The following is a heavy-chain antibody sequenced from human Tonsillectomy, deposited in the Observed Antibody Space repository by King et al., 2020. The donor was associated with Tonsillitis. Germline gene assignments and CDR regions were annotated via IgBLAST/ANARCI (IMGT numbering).Heavy chain of an antibody. D-gene: IGHD3-10*01. J-gene: IGHJ3*02. V-gene: IGHV1-2*02. CDR3: AKIGTAYGAFDI. CDR2: ISPNSGGT. Sequence: AQLVQSGAEVKKPGASVKVSCKASGYTFTGYHMHWVLQARGQGLERMRWISPNSGGTNYAQMFEGRGTMTRETSITTAYIELSGLRSDDTAVYYCAKIGTAYGAFDIWGQGTMVTVSS. CDR1: GYTFTGYH.